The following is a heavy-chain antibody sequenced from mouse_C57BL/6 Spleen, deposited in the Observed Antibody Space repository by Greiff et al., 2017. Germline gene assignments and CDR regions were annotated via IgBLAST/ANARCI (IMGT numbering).Heavy chain of an antibody. Sequence: QVQLQQPGAELVKPGASVKMSCKASGYTFTSYWITWVKQRPGQGLEWIGDIYPGSGSTNYNEKFKSKAAMTVDTSSSTAYMQHSSLTSEDSAVYYGERPQLRLRGAMDDWGQGTSVTVSS. V-gene: IGHV1-55*01. CDR3: ERPQLRLRGAMDD. D-gene: IGHD3-2*02. J-gene: IGHJ4*01. CDR2: IYPGSGST. CDR1: GYTFTSYW.